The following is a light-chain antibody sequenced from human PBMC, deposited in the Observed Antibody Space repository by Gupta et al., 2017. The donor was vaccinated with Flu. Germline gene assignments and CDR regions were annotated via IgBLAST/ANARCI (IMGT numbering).Light chain of an antibody. Sequence: EIVLTQSPATLSLSPGDRATLSCRASQSVGTYFAWYQQKPGQTPRLLLYDAANRATGLPARFRGSGSVTAFTLTTSSLEPEDFAVYYCQKRSNWTPYTFGPGTRLEI. J-gene: IGKJ2*01. CDR3: QKRSNWTPYT. V-gene: IGKV3-11*01. CDR1: QSVGTY. CDR2: DAA.